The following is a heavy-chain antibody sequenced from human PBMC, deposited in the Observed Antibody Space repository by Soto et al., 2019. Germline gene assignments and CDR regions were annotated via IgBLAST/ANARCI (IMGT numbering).Heavy chain of an antibody. J-gene: IGHJ4*02. V-gene: IGHV4-39*01. CDR2: IYYLGNT. CDR1: GGSISSSSSY. CDR3: AGLYPYESSGYHXNY. Sequence: SETLSLTCTVSGGSISSSSSYWGWIRQPPGKGLEWVGSIYYLGNTYYNPSLGSRVTISVDTSKNQFSLKLRSVTAADTAVFYCAGLYPYESSGYHXNYWGQGALVTVSS. D-gene: IGHD3-22*01.